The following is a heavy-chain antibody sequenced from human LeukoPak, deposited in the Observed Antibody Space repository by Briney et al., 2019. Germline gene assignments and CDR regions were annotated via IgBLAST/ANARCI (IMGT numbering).Heavy chain of an antibody. CDR1: GFTFTIYD. Sequence: GGSLRLSCSASGFTFTIYDIHWFRQAPGKGLEWVSLIRYDGTNKNYAESVEGRFTVSRDNSKNTVYLHMNSLTTEDTAVYYCAKVRYDYVRGSYRYSSGFNNNFFDTWGQGTLVTVSS. D-gene: IGHD3-16*02. CDR2: IRYDGTNK. J-gene: IGHJ5*02. V-gene: IGHV3-30*02. CDR3: AKVRYDYVRGSYRYSSGFNNNFFDT.